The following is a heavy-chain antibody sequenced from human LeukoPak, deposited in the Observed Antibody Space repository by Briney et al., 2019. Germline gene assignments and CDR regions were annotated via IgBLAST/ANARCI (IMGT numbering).Heavy chain of an antibody. CDR2: IDHSGST. V-gene: IGHV4-34*01. D-gene: IGHD2-2*01. CDR1: GGSFSGYY. Sequence: SETLSLTCAVYGGSFSGYYWSWIRQPPGKGLERIGEIDHSGSTNYNPSLKSRVTISVDTSKNQFSLKLSSVTAADTAVYYCARSQGVGNCSSTSCYPVYFDYWGQGTLVTVSS. CDR3: ARSQGVGNCSSTSCYPVYFDY. J-gene: IGHJ4*02.